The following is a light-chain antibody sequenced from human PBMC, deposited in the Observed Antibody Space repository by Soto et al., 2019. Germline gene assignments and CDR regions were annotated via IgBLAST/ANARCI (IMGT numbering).Light chain of an antibody. CDR2: GAS. V-gene: IGKV3-20*01. CDR1: QSVSSSY. Sequence: EIVLTQSPGTLSLSPGERATLSCRASQSVSSSYLAWYQQKPGQAPRLLIFGASSRATGIPDRFSGSGSGTYFTFTISRLEPEDFAVYYCQQYGSLPYTFGQGTKLEIK. J-gene: IGKJ2*01. CDR3: QQYGSLPYT.